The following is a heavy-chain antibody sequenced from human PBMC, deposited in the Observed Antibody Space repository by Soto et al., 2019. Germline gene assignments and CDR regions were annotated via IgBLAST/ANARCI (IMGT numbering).Heavy chain of an antibody. Sequence: ASVKVSCNASGYTFTGYYMHGVRQAPGQGLEWMGWINPNSGGTNYAQKFQGWVTMTRDTSISTAYMELSRLRSDDTAVYYCARALPFYSRSWSPPFDPWGQGTLVTVSS. CDR1: GYTFTGYY. D-gene: IGHD6-13*01. V-gene: IGHV1-2*04. CDR2: INPNSGGT. CDR3: ARALPFYSRSWSPPFDP. J-gene: IGHJ5*02.